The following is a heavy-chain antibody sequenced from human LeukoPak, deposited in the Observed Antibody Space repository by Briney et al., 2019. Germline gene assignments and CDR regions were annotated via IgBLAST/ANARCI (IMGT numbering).Heavy chain of an antibody. CDR1: GFTFSSYA. CDR3: SSATYYDFWSGLPPYFDY. V-gene: IGHV3-23*01. Sequence: PRGSLRLSCAPSGFTFSSYAMSWVRQAPGKGLEWVSAISGSGGSTYYADSVKGRFTISRDNSKNTLYLQINSLRAEDTAVYYCSSATYYDFWSGLPPYFDYWGQGTLVTVSS. J-gene: IGHJ4*02. D-gene: IGHD3-3*01. CDR2: ISGSGGST.